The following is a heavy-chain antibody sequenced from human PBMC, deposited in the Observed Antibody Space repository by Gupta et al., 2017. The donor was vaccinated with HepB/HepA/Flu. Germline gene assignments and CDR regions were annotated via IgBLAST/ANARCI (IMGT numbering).Heavy chain of an antibody. V-gene: IGHV3-7*01. CDR2: IKQDGSEK. CDR1: GFTFSRYW. D-gene: IGHD2-2*01. Sequence: EVQLVESGGGLVQPGGSLRLSCAASGFTFSRYWMNWVRQAPGKGLEWVAIIKQDGSEKYYVDSVKGRFTISRDNAKNSLYLQMNNLRVEDTAVYYCARGVVPAADAFDIWGQGTMVTVSS. J-gene: IGHJ3*02. CDR3: ARGVVPAADAFDI.